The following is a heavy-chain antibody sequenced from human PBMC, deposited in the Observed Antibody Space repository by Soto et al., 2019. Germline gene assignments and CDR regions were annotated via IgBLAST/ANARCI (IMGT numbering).Heavy chain of an antibody. J-gene: IGHJ4*02. CDR3: AKRKYYYDSSGYVGY. CDR2: ISGSGGST. V-gene: IGHV3-23*01. Sequence: PGGSLRLSCAASGFTFSSYAMSWVRQAPGKGLEWVSAISGSGGSTYYADSVKGRFTISRDNSKNTLHLQMNSLRAEDTAVYYCAKRKYYYDSSGYVGYWGQGTLVTVSS. CDR1: GFTFSSYA. D-gene: IGHD3-22*01.